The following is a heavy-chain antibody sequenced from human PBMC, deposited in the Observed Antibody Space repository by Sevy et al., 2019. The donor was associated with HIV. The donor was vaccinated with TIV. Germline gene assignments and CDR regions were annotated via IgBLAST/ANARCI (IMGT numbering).Heavy chain of an antibody. Sequence: GGSLRLSCAVSGFTFRSYAMSWVRQAPGKGLEWVSSISGPGALTYYAESVKGTFTISRVNSKNTLFLQMNSLRAEDTALYYCAKGDEPAADYADFVPNAFDIWGQGTMVTVSS. CDR1: GFTFRSYA. V-gene: IGHV3-23*01. CDR2: ISGPGALT. CDR3: AKGDEPAADYADFVPNAFDI. D-gene: IGHD4-17*01. J-gene: IGHJ3*02.